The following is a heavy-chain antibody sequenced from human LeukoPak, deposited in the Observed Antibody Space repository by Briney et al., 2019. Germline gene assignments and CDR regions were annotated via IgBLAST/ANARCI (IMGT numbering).Heavy chain of an antibody. V-gene: IGHV3-66*01. D-gene: IGHD2-2*01. CDR2: IYSGGST. J-gene: IGHJ5*02. CDR3: ASFADIVVVPAAANWFDP. CDR1: GFTVSSNY. Sequence: GGSLRLSCAASGFTVSSNYMSWVRQAPGKGLEWVSVIYSGGSTYYADSVKGRFTISRDNSKNTLYLQMNSLRAEDTAVYYCASFADIVVVPAAANWFDPWGQGTLVTVSS.